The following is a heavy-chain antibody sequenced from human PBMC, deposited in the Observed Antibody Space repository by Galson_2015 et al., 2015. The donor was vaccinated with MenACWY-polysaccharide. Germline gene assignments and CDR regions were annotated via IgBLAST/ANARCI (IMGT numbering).Heavy chain of an antibody. J-gene: IGHJ4*02. Sequence: SLRLSCAASGFTFSYYGMQWVRQAPGKGLEWVAIISYDGSNKFYADSVKGRFTISRDNSRNTLYLQLNTLRAEDTAIYSCANDVDHFDSSGLDSWGQGTLVTVSS. CDR1: GFTFSYYG. V-gene: IGHV3-30*18. CDR2: ISYDGSNK. D-gene: IGHD3-22*01. CDR3: ANDVDHFDSSGLDS.